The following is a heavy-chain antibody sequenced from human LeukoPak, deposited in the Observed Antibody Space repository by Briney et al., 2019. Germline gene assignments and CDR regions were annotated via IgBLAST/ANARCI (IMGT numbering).Heavy chain of an antibody. CDR2: IYSGGST. D-gene: IGHD2-2*01. CDR1: GFTVSSNY. CDR3: ARDGRYCIITSCYGYYGMDV. V-gene: IGHV3-53*04. Sequence: PGGSLRLSCAASGFTVSSNYMSWVRQAPGKGLEWVPVIYSGGSTYYADSVKGRFTISRQNSKNTVDLQMNSLRPEDTAVYYCARDGRYCIITSCYGYYGMDVWGQGTTVTVSS. J-gene: IGHJ6*02.